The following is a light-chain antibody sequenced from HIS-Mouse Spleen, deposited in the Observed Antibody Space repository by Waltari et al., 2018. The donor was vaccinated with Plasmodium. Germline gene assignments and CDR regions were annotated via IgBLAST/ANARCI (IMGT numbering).Light chain of an antibody. J-gene: IGLJ2*01. Sequence: SYELTQPPPVSVSPGQTASIPCSGDKLGCIYACWYQQKPGQSPVLVIYQDSKRPSWLPERFSGSNSANTATLTISGTQAMDEADYYCQAWDSSTVVFGGGTKLTVL. CDR1: KLGCIY. CDR2: QDS. V-gene: IGLV3-1*01. CDR3: QAWDSSTVV.